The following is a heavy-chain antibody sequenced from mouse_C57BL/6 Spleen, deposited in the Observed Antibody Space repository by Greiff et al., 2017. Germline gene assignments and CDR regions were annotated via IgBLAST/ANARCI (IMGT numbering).Heavy chain of an antibody. CDR1: GFNIKDYY. V-gene: IGHV14-2*01. CDR3: ALWLRDAMDD. J-gene: IGHJ4*01. Sequence: EVKLQESGAELVKPGASVKLSCTASGFNIKDYYMPWVKQRPEQGLEWIGRIDPGDGETKYAPKFQGKATITADTSSNTAYLQLSSLTSEDTAVYYCALWLRDAMDDWGQGTTVTVSS. CDR2: IDPGDGET. D-gene: IGHD2-2*01.